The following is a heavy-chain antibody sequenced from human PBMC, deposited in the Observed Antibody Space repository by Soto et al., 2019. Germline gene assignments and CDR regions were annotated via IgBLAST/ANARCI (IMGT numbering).Heavy chain of an antibody. CDR3: ASQRTTVPPKPYLDH. V-gene: IGHV4-39*01. D-gene: IGHD4-17*01. Sequence: SETLSLTCTVSGGSVTNSSYYWGWIRQSPGKGLEWIGSVYYRGRSYSKSSVKSRVTISVDTSKNRFSLSLNSVTASDTAVYFCASQRTTVPPKPYLDHWGPRALVTVAS. J-gene: IGHJ5*02. CDR1: GGSVTNSSYY. CDR2: VYYRGRS.